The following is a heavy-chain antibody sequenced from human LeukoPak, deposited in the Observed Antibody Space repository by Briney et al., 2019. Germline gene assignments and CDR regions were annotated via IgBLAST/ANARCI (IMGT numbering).Heavy chain of an antibody. CDR3: VRGGYGDYGGGS. CDR2: IYSSGSTT. Sequence: GGSLRLSCVASGFTFRSYEMNWVRQAPGKGLEWIAYIYSSGSTTYYADSVKGRFTVSRDNAKNSLYLQMNSLRVEDTAVYYCVRGGYGDYGGGSWGQGTLLTVSS. J-gene: IGHJ5*02. CDR1: GFTFRSYE. D-gene: IGHD4-17*01. V-gene: IGHV3-48*03.